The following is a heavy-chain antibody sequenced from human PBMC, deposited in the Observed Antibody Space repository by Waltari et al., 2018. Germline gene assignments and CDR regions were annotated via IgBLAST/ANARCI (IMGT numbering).Heavy chain of an antibody. D-gene: IGHD2-21*01. V-gene: IGHV2-5*02. CDR1: GFSLTTYGVA. Sequence: QITLQESGPPVVRPTQTLTLTCSFSGFSLTTYGVAVGWIRQPPGKSPEWLAVVYVDDDKRYRPSLQTRLTITKDSSRSQVVLTMTNVDPMDTATYFCAHRVVVVSGASAWNGGFFDHWGQGILVTVT. CDR3: AHRVVVVSGASAWNGGFFDH. CDR2: VYVDDDK. J-gene: IGHJ4*02.